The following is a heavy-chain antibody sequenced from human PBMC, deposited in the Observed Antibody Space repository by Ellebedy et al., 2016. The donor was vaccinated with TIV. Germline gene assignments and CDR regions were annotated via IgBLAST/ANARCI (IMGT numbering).Heavy chain of an antibody. D-gene: IGHD2-2*01. Sequence: SETLSLTXAVYGGSSSGYYWSWIRQPPGKGLEWIGEINHSGSTNYNPSLKSRVTISVDTSKNQFSLKLSSVTAADTAVYYCARVFGSLPAAPYWYFDLWGRGTLVTVSS. CDR2: INHSGST. CDR3: ARVFGSLPAAPYWYFDL. V-gene: IGHV4-34*01. CDR1: GGSSSGYY. J-gene: IGHJ2*01.